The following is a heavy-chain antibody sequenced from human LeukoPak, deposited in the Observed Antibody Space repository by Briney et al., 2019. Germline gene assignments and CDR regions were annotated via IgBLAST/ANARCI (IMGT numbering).Heavy chain of an antibody. CDR1: GFNFSNYG. Sequence: GGSLRLSFAASGFNFSNYGMNWIRQTPGKGLEWVSFIGSDPRDKYYADSVKGRFAVSRDNSKNTLFLEMNRLTVQDTALYYCAKEDGTYDIWGQGTMVSVFS. CDR3: AKEDGTYDI. CDR2: IGSDPRDK. J-gene: IGHJ3*02. V-gene: IGHV3-30*02.